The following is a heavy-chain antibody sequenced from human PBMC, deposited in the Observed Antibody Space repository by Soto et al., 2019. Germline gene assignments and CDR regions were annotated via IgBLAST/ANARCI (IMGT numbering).Heavy chain of an antibody. V-gene: IGHV4-31*03. D-gene: IGHD6-19*01. Sequence: SETLSLTCTVSGGSISSGGYYWSWIRQHPGKGLEWIGYIYYSGRTYYNPSLKSRVTISVDTSKNQFSLKLSSVTAADTAVYYCARDEGSGWPPSRYYYGMDVWGQGTTVTVSS. CDR2: IYYSGRT. J-gene: IGHJ6*02. CDR3: ARDEGSGWPPSRYYYGMDV. CDR1: GGSISSGGYY.